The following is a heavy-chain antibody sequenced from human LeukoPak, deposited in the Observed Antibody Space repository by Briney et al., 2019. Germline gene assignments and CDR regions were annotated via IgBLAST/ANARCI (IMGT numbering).Heavy chain of an antibody. CDR1: GFTVSSNY. D-gene: IGHD3-22*01. CDR3: VRTYYYDSSGYYDAFDI. Sequence: GGFLRLSCAASGFTVSSNYMSWVRQAPGKGLEWVSAISGSGGSTYYADSVKGRFTISRDNSKNTLYLQMNSLRAEDTAVYYCVRTYYYDSSGYYDAFDIWGQGTMVTVSS. V-gene: IGHV3-23*01. J-gene: IGHJ3*02. CDR2: ISGSGGST.